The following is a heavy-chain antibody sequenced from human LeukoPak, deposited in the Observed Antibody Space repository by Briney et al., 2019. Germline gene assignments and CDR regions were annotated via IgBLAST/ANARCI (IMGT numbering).Heavy chain of an antibody. J-gene: IGHJ4*02. CDR1: GGTFSSYA. V-gene: IGHV1-69*13. CDR2: IIPIFGTA. Sequence: GASVKVSCKASGGTFSSYAISWVRQAPGQGLEWMGGIIPIFGTANYAQKFQGRVTITADESTSTAYMELSSLRSEDTAVYYCARGVDCSGGSCYSPFGYWGQGTLVTVSS. D-gene: IGHD2-15*01. CDR3: ARGVDCSGGSCYSPFGY.